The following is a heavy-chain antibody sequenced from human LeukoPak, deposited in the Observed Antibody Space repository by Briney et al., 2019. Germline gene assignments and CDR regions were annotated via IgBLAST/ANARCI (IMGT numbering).Heavy chain of an antibody. CDR2: IYPGDSDT. CDR3: ARTTMVRGVHMGFDP. V-gene: IGHV5-51*01. CDR1: GYSFTSYW. J-gene: IGHJ5*02. D-gene: IGHD3-10*01. Sequence: GESLKISCKGSGYSFTSYWIGWVRQMPGKGLEWMGIIYPGDSDTRYSPSFQGQVTISADKSISTAYLQWSSLKASDTAMYYCARTTMVRGVHMGFDPWGQGTLVTVSS.